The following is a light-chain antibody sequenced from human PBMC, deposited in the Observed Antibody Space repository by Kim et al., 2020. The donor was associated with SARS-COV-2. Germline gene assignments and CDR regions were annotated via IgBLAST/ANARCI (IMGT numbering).Light chain of an antibody. J-gene: IGKJ1*01. CDR3: QKDNSAPWT. V-gene: IGKV1-27*01. CDR2: AAS. Sequence: AYVGDRVTLSFRASQGVRSYLAWFQQKPGKVPKLLIYAASALQSGVPSRVSCSGFGTDFTLTISSLQPEDVATYYCQKDNSAPWTFGQGTKVEIK. CDR1: QGVRSY.